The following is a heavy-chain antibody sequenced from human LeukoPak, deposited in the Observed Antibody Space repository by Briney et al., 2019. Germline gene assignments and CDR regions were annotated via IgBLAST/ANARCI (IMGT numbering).Heavy chain of an antibody. CDR3: AKDPGASVPGFYMDV. Sequence: GGSLRLSCVASGFSFRNYGMHWVRQAPGKGLEWVSFIWSDGNNKKYGDSVKGRFTISRDNSNNMLYLQMDSLRPEDTGVYYCAKDPGASVPGFYMDVWGKGTTVIVSS. CDR1: GFSFRNYG. V-gene: IGHV3-30*02. J-gene: IGHJ6*03. CDR2: IWSDGNNK. D-gene: IGHD2-8*02.